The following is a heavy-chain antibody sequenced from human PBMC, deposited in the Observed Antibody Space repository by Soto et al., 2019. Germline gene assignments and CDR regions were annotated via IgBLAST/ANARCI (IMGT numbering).Heavy chain of an antibody. CDR2: ISYDGSNK. CDR1: GFTFSSYS. V-gene: IGHV3-30*18. Sequence: GGYLRLSCAASGFTFSSYSVIWVRQAPGKGLELLVVISYDGSNKYYADSVKGRFPISRDNSKNTLFLQMNSLRAEDTAVYYCAKDSVRGVTSRYYFDYWGQGTLVTVSS. D-gene: IGHD3-10*01. J-gene: IGHJ4*02. CDR3: AKDSVRGVTSRYYFDY.